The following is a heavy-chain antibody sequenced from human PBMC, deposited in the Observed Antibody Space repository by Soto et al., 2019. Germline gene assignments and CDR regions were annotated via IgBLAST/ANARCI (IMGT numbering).Heavy chain of an antibody. CDR1: GFRFSNYA. CDR3: ASIYYYGLTYYFYY. Sequence: QVQLVESGGGVVQPGKSLRLSCAASGFRFSNYAMHWVRHAPGKGLEWVASISFDEINKKYADSVKGRFTISRDNPKNTRFLQMNSLRTEDTAIYYCASIYYYGLTYYFYYWGQGSLVTVSS. V-gene: IGHV3-30-3*01. J-gene: IGHJ4*02. CDR2: ISFDEINK. D-gene: IGHD3-16*01.